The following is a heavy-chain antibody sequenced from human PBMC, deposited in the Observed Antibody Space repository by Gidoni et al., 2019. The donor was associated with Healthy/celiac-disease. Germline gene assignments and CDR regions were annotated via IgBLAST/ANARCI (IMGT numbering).Heavy chain of an antibody. CDR3: AREGYSSGWPNWFDP. CDR1: GGSISSSSYY. D-gene: IGHD6-19*01. V-gene: IGHV4-39*01. J-gene: IGHJ5*02. CDR2: IYYSGST. Sequence: QLQLQESGPGLVQPSETLSLTCTVSGGSISSSSYYWGWIRQPPGKGLEWIGSIYYSGSTYYNPSIKSRVTISVDTSKNQFSLKLSSVTAADTAVYYCAREGYSSGWPNWFDPWGQGTLVTVSS.